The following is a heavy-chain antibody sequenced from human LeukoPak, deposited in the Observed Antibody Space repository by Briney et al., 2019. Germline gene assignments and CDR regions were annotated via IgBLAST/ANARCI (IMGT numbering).Heavy chain of an antibody. CDR3: ARDLYYDNSGYPITL. Sequence: GGSLRLSCAASGFIFSDHYMDWVRQAPGKGLEWVSSISSSSSYIHYADSVKGRFTISRDNAKNSLYLQMNSLRAEDTAVYYCARDLYYDNSGYPITLWGQGTMVTVSS. D-gene: IGHD3-22*01. J-gene: IGHJ3*01. CDR2: ISSSSSYI. CDR1: GFIFSDHY. V-gene: IGHV3-21*01.